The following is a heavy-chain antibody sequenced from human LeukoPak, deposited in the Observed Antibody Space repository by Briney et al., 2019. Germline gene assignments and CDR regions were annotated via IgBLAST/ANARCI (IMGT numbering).Heavy chain of an antibody. J-gene: IGHJ4*02. CDR3: ARDMWGTFDY. D-gene: IGHD1-1*01. V-gene: IGHV3-74*01. CDR2: IGPDGSVT. CDR1: GFTLSPFW. Sequence: GVPLRLSCAASGFTLSPFWMHWVRQSPGKGPVWVSRIGPDGSVTNYADSVKGRFTISRDNARNTLYLQISSLSVEDTAVYFCARDMWGTFDYWGQGALVTVSS.